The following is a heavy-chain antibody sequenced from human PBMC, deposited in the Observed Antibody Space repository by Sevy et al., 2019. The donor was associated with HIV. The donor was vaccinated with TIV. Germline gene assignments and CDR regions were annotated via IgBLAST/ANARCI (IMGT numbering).Heavy chain of an antibody. CDR1: GYTFTSYG. V-gene: IGHV1-18*01. CDR2: ISAYNGNT. D-gene: IGHD6-13*01. CDR3: ARDAHHLTAAGLPHDAFDI. J-gene: IGHJ3*02. Sequence: ASVKVSCKASGYTFTSYGISWVRQAPGQGLEWMGWISAYNGNTNYAQKLQGRVTMITDTSTSTAYMELRSLRSDDTAVYYCARDAHHLTAAGLPHDAFDIWGQGTMVTVSS.